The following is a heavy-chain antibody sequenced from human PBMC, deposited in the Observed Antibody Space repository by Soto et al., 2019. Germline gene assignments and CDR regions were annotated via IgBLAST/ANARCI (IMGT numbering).Heavy chain of an antibody. CDR2: IYYSGST. J-gene: IGHJ5*02. CDR1: GGSISSSSYY. Sequence: SETLSLTCTVSGGSISSSSYYWGWIRQPPGKGLEWIGSIYYSGSTYYNPSLKSRVTISVDTSKNQFSLKLSSVTAADTAVYYCARLISVTLSYGYVSRNWFDPWGQGTLVTVSS. V-gene: IGHV4-39*01. CDR3: ARLISVTLSYGYVSRNWFDP. D-gene: IGHD5-18*01.